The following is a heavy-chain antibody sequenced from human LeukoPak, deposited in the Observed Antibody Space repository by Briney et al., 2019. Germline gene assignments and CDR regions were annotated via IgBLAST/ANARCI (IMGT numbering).Heavy chain of an antibody. J-gene: IGHJ5*02. CDR3: ARSGGGRYS. CDR1: GFTFSTYA. V-gene: IGHV3-23*01. D-gene: IGHD3-10*01. Sequence: GGSLRLSCAASGFTFSTYAMSWVRQAPGKGLEWVSAISVSGDSTYYAASVKGRFTISRYNSKNTLYLQMNSLRAEDTAVYFCARSGGGRYSWGQGTLVTVSS. CDR2: ISVSGDST.